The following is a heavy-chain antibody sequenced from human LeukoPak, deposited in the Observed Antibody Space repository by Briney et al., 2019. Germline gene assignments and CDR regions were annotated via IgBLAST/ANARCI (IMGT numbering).Heavy chain of an antibody. CDR3: ARDYGSSSDYYYMDV. CDR1: GGSISSGGYY. D-gene: IGHD6-6*01. V-gene: IGHV4-31*03. Sequence: SETLSLTCTVSGGSISSGGYYWSWIGQHPGKGLEGMGYIYYSGSTYYNPSFKSRVTISVDTSKNQFSLKLSSVTAADTAVYYCARDYGSSSDYYYMDVWGKGTTVTVSS. CDR2: IYYSGST. J-gene: IGHJ6*03.